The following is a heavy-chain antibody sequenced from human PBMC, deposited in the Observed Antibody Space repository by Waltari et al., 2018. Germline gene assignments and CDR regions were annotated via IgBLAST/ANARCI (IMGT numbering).Heavy chain of an antibody. Sequence: EVHLVDSGGGVVRPGGSLRLSCVASGFNFYAYGLSWVRQVPGKGLEWVSGITWDGGDTGYADFVKGRFTISRDNAKNSLFLQMDSLRAEDTALYFCARIQFYDNNDYRYFDYWGQGTLVTVSS. CDR3: ARIQFYDNNDYRYFDY. D-gene: IGHD3-22*01. V-gene: IGHV3-20*04. CDR2: ITWDGGDT. J-gene: IGHJ4*02. CDR1: GFNFYAYG.